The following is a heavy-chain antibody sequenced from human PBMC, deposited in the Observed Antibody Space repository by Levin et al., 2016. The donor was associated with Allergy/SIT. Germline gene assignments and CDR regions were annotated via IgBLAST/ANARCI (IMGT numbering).Heavy chain of an antibody. D-gene: IGHD5-12*01. CDR3: TRSYSGYGNFDC. CDR2: SRDKINGHTT. Sequence: WIRQPPRKGLEWIARSRDKINGHTTQYAASVEGRFTISRDDSKNSLSLQMNSLITEDTAVYYCTRSYSGYGNFDCWGQGTPVTVSS. V-gene: IGHV3-72*01. J-gene: IGHJ4*02.